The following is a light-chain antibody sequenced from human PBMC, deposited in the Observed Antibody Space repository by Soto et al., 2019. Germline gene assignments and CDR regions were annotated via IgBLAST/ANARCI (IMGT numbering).Light chain of an antibody. CDR2: DVS. CDR3: SSYTSSSTLV. V-gene: IGLV2-14*01. CDR1: SSDIGGYNY. Sequence: QSVLTQPASVSGSPGQSITISCTGTSSDIGGYNYVSWYQQHPGRAPKLMIYDVSNRPSGVSNRFSASKSGNTASLTISGLQAEDEADYYYSSYTSSSTLVFGGGTKVTVL. J-gene: IGLJ2*01.